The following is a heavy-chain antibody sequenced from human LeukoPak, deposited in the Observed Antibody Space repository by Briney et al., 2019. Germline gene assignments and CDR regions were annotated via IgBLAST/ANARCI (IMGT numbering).Heavy chain of an antibody. V-gene: IGHV1-18*01. CDR1: GYTFTSYG. J-gene: IGHJ4*02. CDR2: ISAYKGNT. Sequence: ASVKVSCKASGYTFTSYGISWVRQAPGQGLEWMGWISAYKGNTNYAQKLQGRVTMTTDTSTSTADMELRSLRSDDTAVYYCARDNLGASTFDYWGQGTLVTVSS. D-gene: IGHD1-26*01. CDR3: ARDNLGASTFDY.